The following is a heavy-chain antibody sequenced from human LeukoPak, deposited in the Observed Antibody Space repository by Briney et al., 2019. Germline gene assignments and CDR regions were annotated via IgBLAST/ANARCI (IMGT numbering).Heavy chain of an antibody. D-gene: IGHD5-18*01. J-gene: IGHJ4*02. Sequence: SETLSLTCTVSGGSISSYYWSWIRQPPGKGLEWIGYIYYSGSTNYNPSLKSRVTISVDTSKNQFSLKLSSVTAADTAVYYCARDTATPLDAWGQGTLVTVSS. CDR1: GGSISSYY. V-gene: IGHV4-59*12. CDR2: IYYSGST. CDR3: ARDTATPLDA.